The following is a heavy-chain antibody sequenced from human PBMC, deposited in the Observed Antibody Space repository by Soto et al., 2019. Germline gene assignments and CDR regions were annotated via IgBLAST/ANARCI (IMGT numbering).Heavy chain of an antibody. J-gene: IGHJ4*02. CDR2: IYHSGST. CDR1: GGSISSGGYS. V-gene: IGHV4-30-2*01. D-gene: IGHD3-22*01. Sequence: PSETLSLTCAVSGGSISSGGYSWSWIRQPPGKGLEWIGYIYHSGSTYYNPSLKSRVTISVDRSKNQFPLKLSSVTAADTAVYYCARDSSGYYYYFDYWGQGTLVTVSS. CDR3: ARDSSGYYYYFDY.